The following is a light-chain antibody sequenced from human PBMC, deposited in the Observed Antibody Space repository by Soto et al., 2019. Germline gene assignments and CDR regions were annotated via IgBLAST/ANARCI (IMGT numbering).Light chain of an antibody. Sequence: EIVLTQSPATLSLSPGDRATLSCRASQSVTSSLAWFQQKPGQAPRLLIYDVSRRATAIPARFSGSGSGTDFTLTISRLEHEDFAVYYCQQRNSWPTFGGGTKVEIK. CDR2: DVS. V-gene: IGKV3-11*01. CDR1: QSVTSS. J-gene: IGKJ4*01. CDR3: QQRNSWPT.